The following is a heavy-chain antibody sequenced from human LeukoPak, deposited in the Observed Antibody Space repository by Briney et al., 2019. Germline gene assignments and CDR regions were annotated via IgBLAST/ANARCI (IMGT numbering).Heavy chain of an antibody. CDR1: GYTFTIYA. CDR3: ARGEVTTSGTHFDY. D-gene: IGHD4-17*01. CDR2: INTNTGNP. Sequence: GASVTVSCKASGYTFTIYAMNWVRQAPGQGREWMGWINTNTGNPTYAQGFTGRFVFSLDTSVSTAYLQISSLKAEDTAVYYCARGEVTTSGTHFDYWGQGTLVTVSS. V-gene: IGHV7-4-1*02. J-gene: IGHJ4*02.